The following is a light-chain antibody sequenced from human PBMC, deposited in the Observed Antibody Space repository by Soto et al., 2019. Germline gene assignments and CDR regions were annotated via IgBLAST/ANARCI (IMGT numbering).Light chain of an antibody. CDR1: RSVSSY. J-gene: IGKJ2*02. CDR3: HQRKSEPRST. Sequence: DIVLTQSPATLSLSQGERATLSCRASRSVSSYLAWYQQRPGQPPRLLIFDISNRATGIPARVSCSGSGRDFTLTLSSIEPEDSAIDYCHQRKSEPRSTFGQGTKLEMK. CDR2: DIS. V-gene: IGKV3-11*02.